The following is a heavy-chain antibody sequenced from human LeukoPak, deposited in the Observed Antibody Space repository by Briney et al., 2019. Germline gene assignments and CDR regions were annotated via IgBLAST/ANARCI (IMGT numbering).Heavy chain of an antibody. D-gene: IGHD3-10*01. CDR1: GFTFDDYG. CDR2: INWNGGST. CDR3: ARGLWFGELSPGGY. V-gene: IGHV3-20*04. Sequence: PGGSLRLSCAASGFTFDDYGMSWVRQAPGKGLEWVSGINWNGGSTGYADSVKGRFTISRDNAKNSLYLQMNSLRAEDTALYYCARGLWFGELSPGGYWGQGTLVTVSS. J-gene: IGHJ4*02.